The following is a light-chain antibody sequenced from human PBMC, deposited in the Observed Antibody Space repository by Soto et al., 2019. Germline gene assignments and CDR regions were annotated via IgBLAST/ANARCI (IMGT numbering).Light chain of an antibody. CDR1: QGINNF. CDR3: QQYHSYPVH. V-gene: IGKV1-16*02. J-gene: IGKJ4*01. CDR2: GAS. Sequence: IQMTQPPSSLSASVGDTVSITCRASQGINNFLAWFQQKPGKAPKSLIYGASSLQSGVPSKCIDGGSDTALTLTISILQPEDSATYFCQQYHSYPVHFGMGTKVEIK.